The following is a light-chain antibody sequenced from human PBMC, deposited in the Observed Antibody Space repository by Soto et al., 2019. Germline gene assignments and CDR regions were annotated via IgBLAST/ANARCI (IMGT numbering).Light chain of an antibody. V-gene: IGKV3-15*01. CDR2: GAS. J-gene: IGKJ3*01. CDR3: EQYNNWPFT. CDR1: QSVSSG. Sequence: EIVMTQSPATLSVSPGERVALSCRASQSVSSGLAWYQQKPGQAPRLLIHGASARATGISDRFSASGSGTEFTLIISSLQSEDFAVYCCEQYNNWPFTFGPGTKVEMK.